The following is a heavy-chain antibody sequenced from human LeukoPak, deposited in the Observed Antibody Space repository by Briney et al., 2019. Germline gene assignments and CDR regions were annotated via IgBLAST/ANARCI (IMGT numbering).Heavy chain of an antibody. D-gene: IGHD3-22*01. V-gene: IGHV1-46*01. J-gene: IGHJ3*02. CDR1: GDTFTSYY. CDR3: ARPMGYYDSSGYYFDAFDI. CDR2: VNPSGGSA. Sequence: ASVKVSCKASGDTFTSYYMHWVRQAPGQGLEWMGIVNPSGGSASYAQKFQGRVTMTRDMSTSTVYMELSSLRSEDTAVYYCARPMGYYDSSGYYFDAFDIWGQGTMVTVS.